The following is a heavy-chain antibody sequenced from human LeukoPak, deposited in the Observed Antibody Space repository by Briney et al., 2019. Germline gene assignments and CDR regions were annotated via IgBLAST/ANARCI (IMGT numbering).Heavy chain of an antibody. CDR2: FDPEDGET. J-gene: IGHJ3*02. D-gene: IGHD3-22*01. Sequence: VASVKVSCKVSGYTLTELSMHWVRRAPGKGLEWMGGFDPEDGETIYAQKFQGRVTMTEDTSTDTAYMELSSLRSEDTAVYYCATRSSRLLRAAFDIWGQGTMVTVSS. CDR1: GYTLTELS. CDR3: ATRSSRLLRAAFDI. V-gene: IGHV1-24*01.